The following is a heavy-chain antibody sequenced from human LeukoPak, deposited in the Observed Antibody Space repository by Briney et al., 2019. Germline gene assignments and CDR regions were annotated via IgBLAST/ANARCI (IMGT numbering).Heavy chain of an antibody. Sequence: ASVKVSGKASGYTFTGYYMHWVRQAPGQGLEWMGWINPNSGGTNYAQKFQGRVAMTRDTSISTAYMELSRLRSDDTAVYYRASSPLLGYCSGGSCLNLDYWGQGTLVTVSS. J-gene: IGHJ4*02. V-gene: IGHV1-2*02. CDR3: ASSPLLGYCSGGSCLNLDY. CDR2: INPNSGGT. D-gene: IGHD2-15*01. CDR1: GYTFTGYY.